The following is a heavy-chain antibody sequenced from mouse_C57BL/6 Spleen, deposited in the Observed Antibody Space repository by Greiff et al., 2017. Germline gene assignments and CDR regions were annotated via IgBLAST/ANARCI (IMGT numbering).Heavy chain of an antibody. D-gene: IGHD2-2*01. V-gene: IGHV1-52*01. CDR1: GYTFTSYW. Sequence: QVQLQQPGAELVRPGSSVKLSCKASGYTFTSYWMHWVKQRPIQGLEWIGNIDPSDSETHYNQKFKDKATLTVDKSSSTAYMQLSSLTSEDSAVYYCARGLRRNWYFDVWGTGTTVTVSA. CDR3: ARGLRRNWYFDV. CDR2: IDPSDSET. J-gene: IGHJ1*03.